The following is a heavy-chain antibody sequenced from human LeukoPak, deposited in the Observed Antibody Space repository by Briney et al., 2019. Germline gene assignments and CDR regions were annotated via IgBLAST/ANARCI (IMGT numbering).Heavy chain of an antibody. CDR1: GCTFSHFG. V-gene: IGHV3-33*06. J-gene: IGHJ5*02. D-gene: IGHD4-11*01. CDR2: WSDTTNE. Sequence: GTSLTLSCEASGCTFSHFGMHWVRQAPGKGLEWVAVWSDTTNEYYADSLKGRVTISIDNFKRTVSLELNHVSAADTAVDYWENDAQRGFPSGNYFEHWGQGTLVIVSS. CDR3: ENDAQRGFPSGNYFEH.